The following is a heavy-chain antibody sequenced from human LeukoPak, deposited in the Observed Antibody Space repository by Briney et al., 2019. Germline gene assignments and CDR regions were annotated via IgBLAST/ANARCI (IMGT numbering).Heavy chain of an antibody. Sequence: SETLSLTRNVSGASISSYYWSWIRQPAGKGLEWIGRIYTSANTNYNPSFKSRATISIDRSKNQFSLNLPSVTAADTAVYYCARDRIWNDAGHDPFDIWGQGTMVTVSS. CDR2: IYTSANT. V-gene: IGHV4-4*07. D-gene: IGHD1-1*01. CDR3: ARDRIWNDAGHDPFDI. CDR1: GASISSYY. J-gene: IGHJ3*02.